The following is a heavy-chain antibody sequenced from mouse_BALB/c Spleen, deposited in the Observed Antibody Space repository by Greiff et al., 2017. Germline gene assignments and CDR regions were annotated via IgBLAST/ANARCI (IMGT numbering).Heavy chain of an antibody. Sequence: EVQLQESGPELVKPGASVKIPCTASGYTFTDYNMDWVKQSHGKSLEWIGDINPNNGGTIYTQKFKGKATLTVDKSTSTAYMELRSLTSEDTAVYYCGREAYGNWDDWGQGTTLTVSS. CDR2: INPNNGGT. CDR1: GYTFTDYN. CDR3: GREAYGNWDD. J-gene: IGHJ2*01. D-gene: IGHD2-1*01. V-gene: IGHV1-18*01.